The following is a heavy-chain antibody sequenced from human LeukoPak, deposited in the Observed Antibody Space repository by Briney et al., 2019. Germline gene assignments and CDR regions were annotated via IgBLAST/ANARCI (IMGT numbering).Heavy chain of an antibody. J-gene: IGHJ4*02. V-gene: IGHV4-59*01. CDR2: ISYSGST. CDR1: GGSISPYY. Sequence: SETLSLTCTVSGGSISPYYRNWIRQPPGKGLEWIGYISYSGSTYYSPSIRGRVTILVDTSKNQFSLKLYSVTAADTAVYYCARDRRCSGGSCYDYWGQGTLVTVSS. D-gene: IGHD2-15*01. CDR3: ARDRRCSGGSCYDY.